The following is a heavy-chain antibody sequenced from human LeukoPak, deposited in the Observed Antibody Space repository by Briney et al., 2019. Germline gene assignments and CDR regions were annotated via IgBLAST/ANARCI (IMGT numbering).Heavy chain of an antibody. Sequence: GGSLRLSCAASGFTSSSYWMYWVRQAPGKGLVWVSRINSDGSTTSYADSVKGRFTISRDNSKNTLYLQMNSLRAEDTAVYYCATSGSSGSVDYYYMDVWGKGTTVTVSS. D-gene: IGHD6-19*01. CDR2: INSDGSTT. V-gene: IGHV3-74*01. CDR1: GFTSSSYW. CDR3: ATSGSSGSVDYYYMDV. J-gene: IGHJ6*03.